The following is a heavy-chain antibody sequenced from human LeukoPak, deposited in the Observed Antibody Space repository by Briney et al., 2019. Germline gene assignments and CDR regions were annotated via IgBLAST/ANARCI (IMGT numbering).Heavy chain of an antibody. Sequence: PGGSLRLSCAASGFSLSSYEMHWVRQAPGRGLEWLSYISRSGTSTLYADSVQGRFTISRDNAKNSLSLLMNSLRAEDTGVYFCVRYCPGECYKGMDVWGQGTTVTVSS. J-gene: IGHJ6*02. CDR2: ISRSGTST. CDR3: VRYCPGECYKGMDV. CDR1: GFSLSSYE. D-gene: IGHD2-21*01. V-gene: IGHV3-48*03.